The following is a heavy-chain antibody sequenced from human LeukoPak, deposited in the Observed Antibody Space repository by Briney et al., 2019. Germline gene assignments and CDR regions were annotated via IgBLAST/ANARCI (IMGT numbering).Heavy chain of an antibody. V-gene: IGHV3-48*03. CDR2: ISSSGSTI. CDR1: GFTFSSYE. Sequence: GGSLRLSCAASGFTFSSYEMNWVRLAPGKGLEWVSYISSSGSTIYYADSVKGRFTISRDNAKNSLYLQMNSLRAEDTAVYYCARTDYDFWSGYPYFDYWGQGTLVTVSS. CDR3: ARTDYDFWSGYPYFDY. D-gene: IGHD3-3*01. J-gene: IGHJ4*02.